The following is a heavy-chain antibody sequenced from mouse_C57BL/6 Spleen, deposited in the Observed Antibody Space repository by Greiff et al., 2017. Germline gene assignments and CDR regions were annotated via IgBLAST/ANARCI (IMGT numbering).Heavy chain of an antibody. CDR2: IYPGDGGT. D-gene: IGHD2-1*01. J-gene: IGHJ1*03. CDR3: ARVYSGNPYWYFDV. Sequence: QVQLKESGAELVKPGASVKISCKASGYAFSSYWMNWVKQRPGKGLEWIGQIYPGDGGTNYNGKFKGKATLTADKSSTTAYMQLSSLTSEDSAVFFCARVYSGNPYWYFDVWGTGTTVTVSS. V-gene: IGHV1-80*01. CDR1: GYAFSSYW.